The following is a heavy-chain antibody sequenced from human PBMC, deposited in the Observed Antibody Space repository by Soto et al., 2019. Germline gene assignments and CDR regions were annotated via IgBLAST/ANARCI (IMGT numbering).Heavy chain of an antibody. V-gene: IGHV3-33*01. CDR1: GFTFSSYG. Sequence: PGGSLRLSCAASGFTFSSYGMHWVRQAPGKGLEWVAVIWYDGSNKYYADSVKGRFTISRDNFKNTMYLQMNSLRAEDTAVYYCARDSGGNYGIDYAGQGTLATVS. D-gene: IGHD4-4*01. CDR2: IWYDGSNK. CDR3: ARDSGGNYGIDY. J-gene: IGHJ4*02.